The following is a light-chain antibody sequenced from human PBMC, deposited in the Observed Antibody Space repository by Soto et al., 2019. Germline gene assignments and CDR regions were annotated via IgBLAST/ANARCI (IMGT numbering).Light chain of an antibody. J-gene: IGKJ4*01. V-gene: IGKV3-20*01. Sequence: DIVLTQSPGTLSLSPGERATLSCRASQSVTSYYLGWYQQKPGQAPSLLIYGASNRATGVPDRFSGSGSGTDFTLTISRLEPEDFAVYYCQQYGSSPLTFGGGTKVEI. CDR1: QSVTSYY. CDR3: QQYGSSPLT. CDR2: GAS.